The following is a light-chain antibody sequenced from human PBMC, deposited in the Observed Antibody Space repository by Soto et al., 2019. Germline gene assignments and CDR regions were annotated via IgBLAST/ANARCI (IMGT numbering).Light chain of an antibody. CDR1: KLGDKY. CDR2: QDS. J-gene: IGLJ2*01. Sequence: SYELTPPSSASVSPGQTASITCSGDKLGDKYACWYQQKPVQSPVLVIYQDSKRPSGIPELFSGSNSGNTATLTISGTQAMDEAHYYWQAGHSSTEVVFGGGTTLTVL. V-gene: IGLV3-1*01. CDR3: QAGHSSTEVV.